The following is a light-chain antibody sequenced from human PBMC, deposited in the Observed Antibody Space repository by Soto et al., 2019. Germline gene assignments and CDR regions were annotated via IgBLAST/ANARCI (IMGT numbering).Light chain of an antibody. CDR3: SLYTSDNTYV. J-gene: IGLJ1*01. CDR1: DIARKT. CDR2: DDD. Sequence: SYELTQPPSVSVAPGQTARITCGGNDIARKTVHWYQQKPGQAPVLVVYDDDERPSGIPERFSGSKSGNTASLTISGLQTADEANYFCSLYTSDNTYVFGAGTKLTV. V-gene: IGLV3-21*02.